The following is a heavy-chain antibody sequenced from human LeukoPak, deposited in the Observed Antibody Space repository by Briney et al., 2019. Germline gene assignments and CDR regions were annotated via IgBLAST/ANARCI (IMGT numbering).Heavy chain of an antibody. CDR1: GFTFSSFG. V-gene: IGHV3-23*01. J-gene: IGHJ5*02. CDR3: AKDLRWLPGDWFDP. D-gene: IGHD4-23*01. Sequence: PGGSLRLSCAASGFTFSSFGMSWVREAPGKGLEWVSAISSTGGTAYYADSVKGRFTISRDNSKNTLYLQMNSLRAEDTAVYYCAKDLRWLPGDWFDPWGQGTLVTVSS. CDR2: ISSTGGTA.